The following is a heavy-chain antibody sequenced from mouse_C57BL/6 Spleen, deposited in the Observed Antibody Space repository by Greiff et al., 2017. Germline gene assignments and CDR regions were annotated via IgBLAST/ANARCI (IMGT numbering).Heavy chain of an antibody. D-gene: IGHD1-1*02. CDR3: ARDYDYYAMDY. CDR2: INPYNGGT. CDR1: GYTFTDYY. J-gene: IGHJ4*01. Sequence: EVQLQQSGPVLVKPGASVKMSCKASGYTFTDYYMNWVKQSHGKSLEWIGVINPYNGGTSYNQKFKGKATLTVDKSSSTAYMELNSLTSEDSAVYYCARDYDYYAMDYWGQGTSVTVSS. V-gene: IGHV1-19*01.